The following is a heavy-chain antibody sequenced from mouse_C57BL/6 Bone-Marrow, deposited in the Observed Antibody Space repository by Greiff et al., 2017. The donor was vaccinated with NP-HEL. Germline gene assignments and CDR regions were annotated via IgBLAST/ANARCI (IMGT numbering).Heavy chain of an antibody. J-gene: IGHJ2*01. V-gene: IGHV5-6*02. CDR3: ASRFTY. Sequence: EVKLMESGGDLVKPGGSLKLSCAASGFTFSSYGMSWVRQTPDKRLEWVATISSGGSYTYYPDSVKGRFTISRDNAKNTLYLQMSSLKSEDTAMYYCASRFTYWGQGTTLTVSS. CDR1: GFTFSSYG. CDR2: ISSGGSYT.